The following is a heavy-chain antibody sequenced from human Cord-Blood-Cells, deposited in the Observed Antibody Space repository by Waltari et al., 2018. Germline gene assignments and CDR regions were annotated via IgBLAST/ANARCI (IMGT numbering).Heavy chain of an antibody. Sequence: QVQLQQWGAGLLKPSETLSLTCAVYGGSFSGYYWSWIRQHPGKGLEWIGEINHNGSTNYHPSRKSRVTIAIDTSKNQFSLKLSSVTSADTALYYCARGRLNSSGYYDAFDIWSQGTMFTVSS. CDR2: INHNGST. J-gene: IGHJ3*02. CDR3: ARGRLNSSGYYDAFDI. V-gene: IGHV4-34*01. D-gene: IGHD3-22*01. CDR1: GGSFSGYY.